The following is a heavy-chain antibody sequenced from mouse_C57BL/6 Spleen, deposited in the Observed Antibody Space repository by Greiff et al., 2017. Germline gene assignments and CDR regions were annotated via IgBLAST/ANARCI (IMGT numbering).Heavy chain of an antibody. D-gene: IGHD1-1*01. CDR3: ARNCYYYGSSRLWYFDV. J-gene: IGHJ1*03. V-gene: IGHV1-18*01. CDR2: INPNNGGT. CDR1: GYTFTDYN. Sequence: EVQLQQSGPELVKPGASVKIPCKASGYTFTDYNMDWVKQSHGKSLEWIGDINPNNGGTIYNQKFKGKATLTVDKSSSTAYMELRSLTSEDTAVYYCARNCYYYGSSRLWYFDVWGTGTTVTVSS.